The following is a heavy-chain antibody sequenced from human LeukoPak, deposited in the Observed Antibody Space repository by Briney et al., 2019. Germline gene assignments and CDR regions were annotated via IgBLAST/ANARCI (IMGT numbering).Heavy chain of an antibody. V-gene: IGHV3-74*01. D-gene: IGHD2-2*03. CDR3: ARGLSGGYYYLAH. Sequence: PGGSLRLSCAASGFTFSSYSMNWVRQAPGKGLVWVSRIDEDGRSAAYAESVQGRFIISRDNAKNTLCLQMDSLRAEDSAVYYCARGLSGGYYYLAHWGQGTLVTVSS. J-gene: IGHJ4*02. CDR2: IDEDGRSA. CDR1: GFTFSSYS.